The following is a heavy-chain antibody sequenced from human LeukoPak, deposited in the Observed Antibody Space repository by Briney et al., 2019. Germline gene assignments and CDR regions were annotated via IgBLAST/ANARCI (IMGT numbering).Heavy chain of an antibody. CDR3: ARDPNIVVVPAAMGDY. D-gene: IGHD2-2*01. J-gene: IGHJ4*02. V-gene: IGHV1-2*02. CDR1: GYTFTGYY. Sequence: ASVKVSCKASGYTFTGYYMHWVRQAPGQGLEWMGWINPNSGGTNYAQKFQGRVTMTRDTSISTAYMELSRLRSDDTAVYYCARDPNIVVVPAAMGDYWGQGTLVTVSS. CDR2: INPNSGGT.